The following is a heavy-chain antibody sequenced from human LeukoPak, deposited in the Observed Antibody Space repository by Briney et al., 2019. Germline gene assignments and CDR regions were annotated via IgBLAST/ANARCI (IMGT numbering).Heavy chain of an antibody. CDR2: IIPIFGIA. CDR1: GGTFISYA. CDR3: ARVGRYSELPNWFDP. D-gene: IGHD2-15*01. Sequence: SVTVSCKASGGTFISYAISWVRQAPGQGLEWMGRIIPIFGIANYPQKFQGRVTITADKSTSTAYMELSSLRSEDTAVYYCARVGRYSELPNWFDPWGQGTLVTVSS. V-gene: IGHV1-69*04. J-gene: IGHJ5*02.